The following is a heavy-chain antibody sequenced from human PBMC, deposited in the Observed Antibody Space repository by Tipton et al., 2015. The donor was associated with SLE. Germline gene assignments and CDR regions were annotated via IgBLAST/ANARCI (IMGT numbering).Heavy chain of an antibody. CDR2: ISGSGGST. D-gene: IGHD3-22*01. J-gene: IGHJ3*02. CDR3: AKEHDLDYYDSSGYYYPSAFDI. Sequence: GSLRLSCAASGFTFSSYGMHWGRQAPGKGLEWVSAISGSGGSTYYADSVKGRFTISRDNSKNTLYLQMNSLRAEDTAVYYCAKEHDLDYYDSSGYYYPSAFDIWGQGTKVTVSS. CDR1: GFTFSSYG. V-gene: IGHV3-23*01.